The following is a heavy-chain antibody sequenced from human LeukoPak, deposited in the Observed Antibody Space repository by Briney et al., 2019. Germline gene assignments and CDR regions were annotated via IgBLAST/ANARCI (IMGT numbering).Heavy chain of an antibody. J-gene: IGHJ4*02. CDR1: GGSISSGSYY. CDR2: IYTSGST. CDR3: ARALAYSSGWYEVY. V-gene: IGHV4-61*02. D-gene: IGHD6-19*01. Sequence: MSSETLSLTCTVSGGSISSGSYYWSWIRQPAGKGLEWIGRIYTSGSTNYNPSLKSRVTISVDTSKNQFSLKLSFVTAADTAVYYCARALAYSSGWYEVYWGQGTLVTVSS.